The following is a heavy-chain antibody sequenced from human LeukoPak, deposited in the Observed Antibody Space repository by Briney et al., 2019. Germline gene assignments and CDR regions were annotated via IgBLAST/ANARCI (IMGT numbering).Heavy chain of an antibody. J-gene: IGHJ3*02. CDR2: LSGRGGGT. V-gene: IGHV3-23*01. CDR3: AKDGVRGALDAFDI. CDR1: GFTFNSYA. D-gene: IGHD1-26*01. Sequence: GGSLRLSCAASGFTFNSYAMSWVRQAPGKGLEGVSALSGRGGGTYYADYVKGRFTISRDNSKNSLSLQMNSLSAEDTAVYYCAKDGVRGALDAFDIWGQGTMVTVSS.